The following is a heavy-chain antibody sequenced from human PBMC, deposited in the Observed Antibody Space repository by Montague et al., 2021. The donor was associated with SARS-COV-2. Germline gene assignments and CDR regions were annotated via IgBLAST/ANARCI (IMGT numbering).Heavy chain of an antibody. Sequence: SETLSLTCTVSGGSISSSSYYWGWIRQPPGKGLEWIGSIYYSGSTYYNPSLKSRVTISVDTSKNQFSLKLSSVTAVDTAVYYCARRVVGGWYATTPENDCWGQGTLVTVSS. CDR1: GGSISSSSYY. J-gene: IGHJ4*02. V-gene: IGHV4-39*01. CDR2: IYYSGST. CDR3: ARRVVGGWYATTPENDC. D-gene: IGHD6-19*01.